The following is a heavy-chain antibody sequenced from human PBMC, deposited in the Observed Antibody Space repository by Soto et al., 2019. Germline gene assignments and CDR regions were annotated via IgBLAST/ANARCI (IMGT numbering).Heavy chain of an antibody. CDR1: GSSINSSGYY. V-gene: IGHV4-39*01. CDR3: ARLPSRHLVDY. CDR2: MFYGVST. D-gene: IGHD3-3*02. J-gene: IGHJ4*02. Sequence: SETLSLTCTVSGSSINSSGYYWGWIRQPPGKGLEWIGSMFYGVSTYYNPSLKSRVTVSVDTSKNQFSLSLRSVTAADTAVYYCARLPSRHLVDYWGQGTLVTVSS.